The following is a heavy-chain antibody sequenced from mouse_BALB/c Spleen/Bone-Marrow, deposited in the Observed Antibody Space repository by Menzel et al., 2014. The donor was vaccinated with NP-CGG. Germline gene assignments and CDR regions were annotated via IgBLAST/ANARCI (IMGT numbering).Heavy chain of an antibody. D-gene: IGHD4-1*01. CDR3: ARWGGTPYFDY. CDR2: ITPYNDDT. CDR1: GYTFTSYL. V-gene: IGHV1-14*01. Sequence: EVQVVESGPELVKPGASVKMSCKASGYTFTSYLIHWVKQKPGQGLEWIGYITPYNDDTKYNEKFKGRATLTSDKSSSTAYIELSSLTSEDSAVYYCARWGGTPYFDYWGQGTTLTVSS. J-gene: IGHJ2*01.